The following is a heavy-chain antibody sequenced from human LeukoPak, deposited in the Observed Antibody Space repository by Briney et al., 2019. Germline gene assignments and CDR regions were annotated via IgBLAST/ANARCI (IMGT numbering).Heavy chain of an antibody. V-gene: IGHV3-7*01. Sequence: PGGSLRLSCAASGFTFSSYWVSWVRQAPGKGLEWVANIKQDGSEKYYVDSVKGRFTISRDNAKNSLYLQMNSLRAEDTAVYYCASSSGGRFDYWGQGTLVTVSS. CDR3: ASSSGGRFDY. D-gene: IGHD6-25*01. CDR1: GFTFSSYW. CDR2: IKQDGSEK. J-gene: IGHJ4*02.